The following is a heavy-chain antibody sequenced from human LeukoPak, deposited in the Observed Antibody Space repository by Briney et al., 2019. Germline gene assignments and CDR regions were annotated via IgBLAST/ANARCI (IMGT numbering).Heavy chain of an antibody. Sequence: SETLSLTCTVSGYSISSGYYWGWIRQPPGKGLEWIGSIYHSGSTYYNPSLKSRVTMSVDTSKNQFSLKLSSVTAADAAVYYCAGRWFGELSPPVDYWGQGTLATVSS. V-gene: IGHV4-38-2*02. D-gene: IGHD3-10*01. J-gene: IGHJ4*02. CDR3: AGRWFGELSPPVDY. CDR1: GYSISSGYY. CDR2: IYHSGST.